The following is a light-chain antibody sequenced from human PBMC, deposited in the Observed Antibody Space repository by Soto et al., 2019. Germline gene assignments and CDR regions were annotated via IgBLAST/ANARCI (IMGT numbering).Light chain of an antibody. Sequence: EIVLTQSPGTLSLSPGERATLSCRASQSVTSSYLAWYQHKRGQAPRLLIYGASNRATGIPDRFSGSGSGTDFTRTISRLEPEDFAVYYCQQFGSSPPWTFGQGTKVEIK. J-gene: IGKJ1*01. CDR1: QSVTSSY. CDR3: QQFGSSPPWT. CDR2: GAS. V-gene: IGKV3-20*01.